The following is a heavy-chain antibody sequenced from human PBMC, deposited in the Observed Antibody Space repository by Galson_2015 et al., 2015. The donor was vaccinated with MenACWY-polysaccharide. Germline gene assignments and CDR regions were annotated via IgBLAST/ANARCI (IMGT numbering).Heavy chain of an antibody. CDR2: ISGGGGNT. J-gene: IGHJ5*02. D-gene: IGHD3-10*01. V-gene: IGHV3-23*01. CDR1: GFTFSDYA. Sequence: SLRLSCAASGFTFSDYAVTWVRQAPGKGLEWVSSISGGGGNTYYADSVKGHFTISRDNSESTLYLQMNSLRAEDTAVYYCVKEYGSASYRWFDPWGQGTLVSVSP. CDR3: VKEYGSASYRWFDP.